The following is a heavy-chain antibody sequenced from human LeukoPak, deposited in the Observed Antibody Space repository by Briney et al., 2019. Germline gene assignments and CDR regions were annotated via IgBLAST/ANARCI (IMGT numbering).Heavy chain of an antibody. V-gene: IGHV3-48*01. CDR1: GFTFSSYS. Sequence: GGSLRLSCAGSGFTFSSYSMNWVRQAPGKGLEWVSYISSSSSTIYYADSVKGRFTISRDNAKNSLYLQMNSLRAEDTAVYYCARDRQYCSSTSCPVKEFDYWGQGTLVTVSS. J-gene: IGHJ4*02. CDR3: ARDRQYCSSTSCPVKEFDY. D-gene: IGHD2-2*01. CDR2: ISSSSSTI.